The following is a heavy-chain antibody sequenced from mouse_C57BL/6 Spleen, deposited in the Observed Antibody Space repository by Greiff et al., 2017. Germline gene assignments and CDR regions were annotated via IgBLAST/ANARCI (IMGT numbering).Heavy chain of an antibody. CDR2: INPSSGYT. J-gene: IGHJ4*01. V-gene: IGHV1-7*01. D-gene: IGHD2-5*01. CDR3: ARRESNSLWGMDY. Sequence: QVQLQQSGAELAKPGASVKLSCKASGYTFTSYWMHWVKQRPGQGLEWIGYINPSSGYTKYNQKFKDKATLTADKSSSTAYMQLSSLTYEDSAVYYCARRESNSLWGMDYWGQGTLVTVSA. CDR1: GYTFTSYW.